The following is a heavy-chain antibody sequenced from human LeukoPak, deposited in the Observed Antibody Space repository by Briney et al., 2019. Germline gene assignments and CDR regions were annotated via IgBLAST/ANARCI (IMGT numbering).Heavy chain of an antibody. CDR1: GFTFSSYA. J-gene: IGHJ6*03. D-gene: IGHD1-26*01. CDR3: ARDPSGSSYYHYYMDV. V-gene: IGHV3-64*01. Sequence: GGSLRLSCAASGFTFSSYAMSWVRQAPGKGLDWVSAISGSGGSTYYANSVKGRFTISRDNSKNTLYIQMGSLRAEDMAVYYCARDPSGSSYYHYYMDVWGKGTTVTVSS. CDR2: ISGSGGST.